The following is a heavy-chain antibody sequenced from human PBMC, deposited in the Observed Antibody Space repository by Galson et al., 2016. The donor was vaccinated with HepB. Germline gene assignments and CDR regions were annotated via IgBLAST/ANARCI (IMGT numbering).Heavy chain of an antibody. CDR2: TFYRSKWYN. V-gene: IGHV6-1*01. CDR3: ASFRDYYYGMDV. Sequence: CAISGDSVSGDSVAWNWIRQSPSRGLEWLGRTFYRSKWYNEYAVSVKSRITITPDTSKNQFSLQLNSVTPEDTAVYNCASFRDYYYGMDVWGQGTTVSVSS. CDR1: GDSVSGDSVA. J-gene: IGHJ6*02.